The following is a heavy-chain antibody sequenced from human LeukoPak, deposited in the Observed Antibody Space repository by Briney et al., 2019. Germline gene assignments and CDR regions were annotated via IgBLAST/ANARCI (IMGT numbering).Heavy chain of an antibody. CDR1: GYSISSGYY. Sequence: SETLSLTCTVSGYSISSGYYWGWIRQSPGKGLEWVCTIYHSGSTMYIPSLRSRVSISVDTSKNQFSLKLTSVTAADTAVYYCARDWSLDGYNRFDLWGQGALVTVSS. D-gene: IGHD5-24*01. CDR2: IYHSGST. V-gene: IGHV4-38-2*02. J-gene: IGHJ5*02. CDR3: ARDWSLDGYNRFDL.